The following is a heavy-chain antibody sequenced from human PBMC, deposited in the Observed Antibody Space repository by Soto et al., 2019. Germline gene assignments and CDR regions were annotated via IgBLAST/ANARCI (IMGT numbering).Heavy chain of an antibody. V-gene: IGHV4-59*01. CDR2: IYYSGST. J-gene: IGHJ3*01. Sequence: SETLSLTCTVSGGSISSYYWSWIRQPPGKGLEWIGDIYYSGSTNYNPSLKSRVTISVDTSKNQFSLKLSSVTAADTAVYYGASRYNWNDPRGIDVWGQGTTVTVSS. CDR3: ASRYNWNDPRGIDV. D-gene: IGHD1-20*01. CDR1: GGSISSYY.